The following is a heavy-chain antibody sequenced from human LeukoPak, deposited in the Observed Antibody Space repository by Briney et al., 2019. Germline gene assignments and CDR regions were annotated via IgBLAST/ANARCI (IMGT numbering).Heavy chain of an antibody. CDR3: ARVGGGSSSWYNALSLDY. CDR1: GFTFSSYA. D-gene: IGHD6-13*01. V-gene: IGHV3-48*03. Sequence: GGSLRLSCAASGFTFSSYAMNWVRQAPGKGLEWVSYISSSGSTIYYADSVKGRFTISRDNAKNSLYLQMNSLRAEDTAVYYCARVGGGSSSWYNALSLDYWGQGTLVTVSS. J-gene: IGHJ4*02. CDR2: ISSSGSTI.